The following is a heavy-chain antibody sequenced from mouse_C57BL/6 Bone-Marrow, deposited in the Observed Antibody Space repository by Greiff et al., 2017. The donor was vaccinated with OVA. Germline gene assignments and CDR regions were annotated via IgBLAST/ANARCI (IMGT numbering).Heavy chain of an antibody. CDR2: ISSGGDYI. V-gene: IGHV5-9-1*02. CDR3: TEGNGFDV. D-gene: IGHD2-1*01. CDR1: GFPFSSYA. Sequence: EVQGVASGAGLVKPGGSLKLSCAASGFPFSSYAMSWVRQTPEKRLEWVAYISSGGDYIYYADTVKGRFTISTDNARNTLYLQMSSLKSEDTAMYYCTEGNGFDVWGTGTTVTVSS. J-gene: IGHJ1*03.